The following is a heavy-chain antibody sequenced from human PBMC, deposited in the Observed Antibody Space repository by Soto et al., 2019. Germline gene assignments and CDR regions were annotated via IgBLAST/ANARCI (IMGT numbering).Heavy chain of an antibody. Sequence: QVHLVQSGAEVKKPGASVKVSCKASGYTFTSYGITWVRQAPGQGLEWMGWISAHNGNTDYAQKLQARVSVTRDTSTRTAYMELRSLISDDTAVYYCARGRYGDYWGQGALVTVSS. CDR1: GYTFTSYG. CDR3: ARGRYGDY. J-gene: IGHJ4*02. V-gene: IGHV1-18*01. D-gene: IGHD1-1*01. CDR2: ISAHNGNT.